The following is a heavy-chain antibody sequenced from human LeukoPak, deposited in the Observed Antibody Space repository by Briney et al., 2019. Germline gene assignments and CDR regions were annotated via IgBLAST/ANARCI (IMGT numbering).Heavy chain of an antibody. D-gene: IGHD1-1*01. CDR2: IKQDGSEK. V-gene: IGHV3-7*01. CDR3: ARGGSGNWNAPFDY. Sequence: GGSLRLSCAASGFTFTTYWMSWVRQAPGKGLEWVANIKQDGSEKYYVDSVKGRFTISRDNAKNSLYLQMNSLRAEDTAVYYCARGGSGNWNAPFDYWGQGTLVTVSS. J-gene: IGHJ4*02. CDR1: GFTFTTYW.